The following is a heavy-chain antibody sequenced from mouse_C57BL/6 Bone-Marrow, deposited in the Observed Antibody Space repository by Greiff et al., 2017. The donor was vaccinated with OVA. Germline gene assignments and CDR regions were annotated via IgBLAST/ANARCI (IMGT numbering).Heavy chain of an antibody. Sequence: VQLQQSGPELVKPGASVKISCKASGYAFSSSWMNWVKQRPGKGLEWIGRIYPGDGDTNYNGKFKGKATLTADKSSSTAYMQLSSLTSEDSAVYFCARGGIYYYGSSHGAMDYWGQGTSVTVSS. V-gene: IGHV1-82*01. D-gene: IGHD1-1*01. CDR1: GYAFSSSW. CDR2: IYPGDGDT. CDR3: ARGGIYYYGSSHGAMDY. J-gene: IGHJ4*01.